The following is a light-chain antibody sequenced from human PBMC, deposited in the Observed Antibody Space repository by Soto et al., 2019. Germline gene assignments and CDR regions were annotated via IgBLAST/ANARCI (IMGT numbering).Light chain of an antibody. Sequence: DIQMTQSPFILSASVGDRVTITCRASQSISGWVAWYQQKPGEAPKLLIYKATSLESGVPSRFSGSGSGTEFTLTISSLQPDDSATYYCQQYSTYWTFGQGTKVEIK. CDR3: QQYSTYWT. CDR1: QSISGW. J-gene: IGKJ1*01. V-gene: IGKV1-5*03. CDR2: KAT.